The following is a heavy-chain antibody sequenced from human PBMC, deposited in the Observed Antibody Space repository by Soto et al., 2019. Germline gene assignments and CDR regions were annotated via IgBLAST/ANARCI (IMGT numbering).Heavy chain of an antibody. J-gene: IGHJ3*01. Sequence: QVQLVESGGGLVQPGRSLRLSCVVSGFTLSSYSIHWVRQAPGKGLEWVAFLSYDGSRKSFADSVQGRFTISRDNSKDILYLQMNSLRAEDTATYYCASVSTRCWHFDAFYVWGQGTMVTVSS. CDR3: ASVSTRCWHFDAFYV. CDR2: LSYDGSRK. D-gene: IGHD3-3*02. V-gene: IGHV3-30-3*01. CDR1: GFTLSSYS.